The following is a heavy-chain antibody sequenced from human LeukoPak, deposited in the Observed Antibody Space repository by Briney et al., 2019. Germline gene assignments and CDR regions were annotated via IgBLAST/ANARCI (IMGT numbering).Heavy chain of an antibody. CDR3: APGRLGELSLLDY. V-gene: IGHV3-74*01. D-gene: IGHD3-16*02. CDR1: GFTFSTYW. Sequence: PGGSLRLSCAASGFTFSTYWMHWVRQGPGKGLVWVSRISSDGSSATYADSVKGRFTISRDNAKNTLYLQMNSLRAEDTAVYYCAPGRLGELSLLDYWGQGTLVTVSS. J-gene: IGHJ4*02. CDR2: ISSDGSSA.